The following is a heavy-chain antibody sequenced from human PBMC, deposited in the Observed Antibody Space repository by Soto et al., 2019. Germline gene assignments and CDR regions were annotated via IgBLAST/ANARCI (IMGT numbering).Heavy chain of an antibody. J-gene: IGHJ6*02. D-gene: IGHD6-6*01. CDR2: ISSRSYTI. V-gene: IGHV3-48*02. Sequence: EVQLVESGGGLVQPGGSLRLSCAASGFSFSTYSMNWVRQAPGKGLEWVSYISSRSYTIYYVDSVKGRFTISRDNAKNSLYLQMSSLRDEDTAVYYCARGGSSSGNGMDVWGQGTTVTVSS. CDR3: ARGGSSSGNGMDV. CDR1: GFSFSTYS.